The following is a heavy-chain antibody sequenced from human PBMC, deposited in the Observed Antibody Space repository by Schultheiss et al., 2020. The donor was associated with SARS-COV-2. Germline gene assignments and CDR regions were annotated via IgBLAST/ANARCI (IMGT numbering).Heavy chain of an antibody. V-gene: IGHV4-39*07. CDR2: IYYSGST. CDR3: ARAVRVEMATIGAYFDY. D-gene: IGHD5-24*01. J-gene: IGHJ4*02. CDR1: GGSISSSSYY. Sequence: SQTLSLTCTVSGGSISSSSYYWSWIRQPPGKGLEWIGSIYYSGSTYYNPSLKSRVTISVDTSKNQFSLKLSSVTAADTAVYYCARAVRVEMATIGAYFDYWGQGTLVTVSS.